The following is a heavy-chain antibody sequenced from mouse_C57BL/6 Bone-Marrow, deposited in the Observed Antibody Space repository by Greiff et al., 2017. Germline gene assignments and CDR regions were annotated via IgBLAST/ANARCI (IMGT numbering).Heavy chain of an antibody. V-gene: IGHV14-4*01. CDR1: GFTIKDDY. CDR3: TTPYDYDDPRVFAY. Sequence: EVQLQQSGAELVRPGASVKLSCTASGFTIKDDYMHWVKQRPEQGLEWIGWIDPENGDTEYASKFQGKATITADTSSNTAYLQLSSLTSEDTAVYYCTTPYDYDDPRVFAYWGQGTLLTVSA. D-gene: IGHD2-4*01. CDR2: IDPENGDT. J-gene: IGHJ3*01.